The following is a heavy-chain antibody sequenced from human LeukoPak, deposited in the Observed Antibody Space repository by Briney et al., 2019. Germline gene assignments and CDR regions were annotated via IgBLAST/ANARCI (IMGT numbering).Heavy chain of an antibody. CDR3: ARQYDSSGYSPFDY. D-gene: IGHD3-22*01. CDR2: INPNSGGT. J-gene: IGHJ4*02. Sequence: GASVKVSCTASGYTFTGYYMHWVRQAPGQGLEWMGWINPNSGGTNYAQKFQGRVTMTRDTSISTAYMELSRLRSDDTAVYYCARQYDSSGYSPFDYWGQGTLVTVSS. V-gene: IGHV1-2*02. CDR1: GYTFTGYY.